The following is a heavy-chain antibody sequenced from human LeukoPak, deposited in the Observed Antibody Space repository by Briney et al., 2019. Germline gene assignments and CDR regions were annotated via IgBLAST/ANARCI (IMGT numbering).Heavy chain of an antibody. CDR3: AKDYCSGTSCYSGYFDY. D-gene: IGHD2-2*01. CDR1: GFTFSSYG. Sequence: GGSLRLSCAASGFTFSSYGMHWVRQAPGKGLEWVAVISYDGSNKYYADSVKGRFTISRDNSKNTLYLQMNSLRAEDTAVYYCAKDYCSGTSCYSGYFDYWGQGTLVTVSS. CDR2: ISYDGSNK. J-gene: IGHJ4*02. V-gene: IGHV3-30*18.